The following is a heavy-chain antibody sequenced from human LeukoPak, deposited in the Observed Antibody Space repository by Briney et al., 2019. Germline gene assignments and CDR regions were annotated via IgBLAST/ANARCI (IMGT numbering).Heavy chain of an antibody. CDR1: GYTFTSYD. Sequence: ASVKVLCNGSGYTFTSYDINWVRQATGQGLEWMGWKNHNSGNTGYAQKFQGRVTMTRNTSISTAYMELSNLRSEDTAVYYCASLIAVAGTRDYWGQGTLVTVSS. J-gene: IGHJ4*02. CDR2: KNHNSGNT. V-gene: IGHV1-8*01. D-gene: IGHD6-19*01. CDR3: ASLIAVAGTRDY.